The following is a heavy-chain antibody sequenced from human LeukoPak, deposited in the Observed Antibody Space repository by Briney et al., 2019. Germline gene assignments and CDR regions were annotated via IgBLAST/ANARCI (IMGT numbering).Heavy chain of an antibody. J-gene: IGHJ4*02. D-gene: IGHD4-23*01. V-gene: IGHV3-48*01. CDR3: ARAPPDYGGYTNDC. CDR1: GFSFSSYS. Sequence: PGGSLRLSCAASGFSFSSYSMNWVRQAPGKGLEWVSYISGSSSRIYYADSVKGRFTISRDNAKTSLYLQMNSLRAEDTAVYYCARAPPDYGGYTNDCWGQGTLVTVSS. CDR2: ISGSSSRI.